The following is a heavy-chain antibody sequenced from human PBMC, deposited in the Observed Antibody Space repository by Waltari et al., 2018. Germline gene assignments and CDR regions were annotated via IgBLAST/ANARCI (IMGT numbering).Heavy chain of an antibody. Sequence: QLQLQESGPGLVKPSETLSLTCTVSGGSISSSSYYWGWILSPPGKGLEGIGRIYYSGITYYNPSLKIRFTISVDTSKNHFSLKLSSVTAADTAVYYGARDGIAAAGMGYWGQGTLVTVSS. J-gene: IGHJ4*02. D-gene: IGHD6-13*01. CDR1: GGSISSSSYY. CDR3: ARDGIAAAGMGY. V-gene: IGHV4-39*07. CDR2: IYYSGIT.